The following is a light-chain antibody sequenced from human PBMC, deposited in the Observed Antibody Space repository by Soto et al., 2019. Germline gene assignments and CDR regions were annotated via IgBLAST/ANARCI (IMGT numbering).Light chain of an antibody. CDR2: GAS. V-gene: IGKV3-15*01. CDR1: QSISSE. Sequence: EIVMTQSPATLSVSPGERATLSCRASQSISSELAWYQQKPGQPPRLLIYGASTRATGVPARFTGSESGSDFTLTISGLQSEDFAVYYSQRGRNWPLPFCQGTRLEI. CDR3: QRGRNWPLP. J-gene: IGKJ2*01.